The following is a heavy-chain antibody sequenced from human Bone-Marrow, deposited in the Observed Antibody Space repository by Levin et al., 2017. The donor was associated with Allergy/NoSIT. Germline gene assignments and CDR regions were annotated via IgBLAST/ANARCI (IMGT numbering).Heavy chain of an antibody. Sequence: PGGSLRLSCTVSGGSISNYYWSWIRQPPGKGLEWIGNVYYTGSTNYNPSLKSRVTISVDTSKTQFSLKLTSITAADTAVYYCARDPMGYCSSTSCFIGWFDPWGQGTQITVSS. J-gene: IGHJ5*02. CDR3: ARDPMGYCSSTSCFIGWFDP. CDR1: GGSISNYY. V-gene: IGHV4-59*01. D-gene: IGHD2-2*01. CDR2: VYYTGST.